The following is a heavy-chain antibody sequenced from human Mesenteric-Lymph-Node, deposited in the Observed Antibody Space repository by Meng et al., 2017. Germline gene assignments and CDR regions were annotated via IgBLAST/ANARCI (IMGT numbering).Heavy chain of an antibody. J-gene: IGHJ6*02. CDR3: ASTRYCSGGSCYSYYYYGMDV. CDR2: ISSSGSTI. Sequence: GGSLRLSCAASGFTFSDYYMSWIRRAPGKGLEWVSYISSSGSTIYYADSVKGRFTISRDNAKNSLYLQMNSLRAEDTAVYYCASTRYCSGGSCYSYYYYGMDVWGQGTTVTVSS. D-gene: IGHD2-15*01. CDR1: GFTFSDYY. V-gene: IGHV3-11*04.